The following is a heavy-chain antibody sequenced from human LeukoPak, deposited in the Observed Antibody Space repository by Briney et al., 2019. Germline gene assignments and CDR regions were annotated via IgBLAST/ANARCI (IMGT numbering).Heavy chain of an antibody. Sequence: SETLSLTCAVYGGSFSGYYWSWIRQPPGKGLEWIGEINHSGSTNYNPSLKSRVTISVDTSKNQFSLKLSSVTAADTAVYYCARHLTTPYYDFWSGYYSFYFDYWAREPWSPSPQ. V-gene: IGHV4-34*01. CDR1: GGSFSGYY. CDR3: ARHLTTPYYDFWSGYYSFYFDY. J-gene: IGHJ4*02. CDR2: INHSGST. D-gene: IGHD3-3*01.